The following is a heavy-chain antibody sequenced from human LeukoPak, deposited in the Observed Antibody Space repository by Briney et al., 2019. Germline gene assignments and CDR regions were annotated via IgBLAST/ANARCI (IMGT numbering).Heavy chain of an antibody. J-gene: IGHJ4*02. D-gene: IGHD4-17*01. CDR1: GFTFSSYG. Sequence: GRSLRLSCAASGFTFSSYGMHWVRQAPGKGLEWVAVISYDGSNKYYADSVKGRFTISRDNSKNTLYLQMNSLRAEDTAVYYCAKEVRLYGDYLYYFDYWGQGTLVTVSS. CDR2: ISYDGSNK. CDR3: AKEVRLYGDYLYYFDY. V-gene: IGHV3-30*18.